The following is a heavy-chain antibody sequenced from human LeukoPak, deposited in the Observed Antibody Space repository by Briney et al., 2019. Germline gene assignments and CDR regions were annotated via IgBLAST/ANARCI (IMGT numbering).Heavy chain of an antibody. J-gene: IGHJ4*02. Sequence: GESLKLSCKGSGYSFTSYWIALVRQMPGKGLEWVGIFYPGDSDTRYSPSFQAQVTISADNSISTAYLQWSSLKASDTAMYYCARQGSYFDYWAQGTLVTVSS. V-gene: IGHV5-51*01. CDR1: GYSFTSYW. CDR2: FYPGDSDT. CDR3: ARQGSYFDY.